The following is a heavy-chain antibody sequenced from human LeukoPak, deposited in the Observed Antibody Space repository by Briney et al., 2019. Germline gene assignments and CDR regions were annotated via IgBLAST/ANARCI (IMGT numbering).Heavy chain of an antibody. CDR3: ARDVGASAPDAFDI. J-gene: IGHJ3*02. D-gene: IGHD1-26*01. CDR1: GFTFSTYN. Sequence: GGSLRLSCTASGFTFSTYNMNWVRQAPGKGLEWVSSISTSSNYIYYADSVKGRFTISRDNAKNSLYLQMNSLRVEDTDVCYCARDVGASAPDAFDIWGQGTMVTVSS. V-gene: IGHV3-21*01. CDR2: ISTSSNYI.